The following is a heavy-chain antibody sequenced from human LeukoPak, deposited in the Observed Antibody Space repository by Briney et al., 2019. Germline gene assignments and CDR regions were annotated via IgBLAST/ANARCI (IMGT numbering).Heavy chain of an antibody. CDR3: ARALARTPGRPDPFDY. Sequence: SQTLSLTCAISGDSVSSKSAAWNWIRQSPSRGLEWLGRAYYRSKWYIVYAVSVRSRMTINPDTSKSQISLQLNSVTPEDTAVYYCARALARTPGRPDPFDYWGQGTLATVSS. V-gene: IGHV6-1*01. D-gene: IGHD3-10*01. J-gene: IGHJ4*02. CDR1: GDSVSSKSAA. CDR2: AYYRSKWYI.